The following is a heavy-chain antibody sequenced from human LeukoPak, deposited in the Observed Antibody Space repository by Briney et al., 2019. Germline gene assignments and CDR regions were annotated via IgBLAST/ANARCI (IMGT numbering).Heavy chain of an antibody. CDR1: GGSIRSYY. Sequence: SETLSPTCTVSGGSIRSYYWSWIRQPPGKGLEWIGYIYYSGSTNYSPSLKSRVTVSVDTSKNQFSLQLNSVTAADTAVYYCARLGYYYYGMDVWGQGTTVTVSS. CDR3: ARLGYYYYGMDV. CDR2: IYYSGST. J-gene: IGHJ6*02. V-gene: IGHV4-59*08.